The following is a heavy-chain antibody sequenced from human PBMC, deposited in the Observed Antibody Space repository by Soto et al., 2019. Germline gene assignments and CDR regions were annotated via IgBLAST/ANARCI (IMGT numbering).Heavy chain of an antibody. Sequence: GASVKVSCKASGGTFSSYAISWVRQAPGQGLEWMGGIIPIFGTANYTQKFQGRVTITADESTSTAYMELSSLRSEDTAVYYCASYQGGSGSYYNPFDYCGQGPLLTVSS. D-gene: IGHD3-10*01. CDR3: ASYQGGSGSYYNPFDY. V-gene: IGHV1-69*13. J-gene: IGHJ4*02. CDR2: IIPIFGTA. CDR1: GGTFSSYA.